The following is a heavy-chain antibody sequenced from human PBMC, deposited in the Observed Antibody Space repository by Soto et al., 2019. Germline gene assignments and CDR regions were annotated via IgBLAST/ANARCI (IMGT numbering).Heavy chain of an antibody. V-gene: IGHV1-69*01. CDR3: ARVGPPSPSVIWFFDL. J-gene: IGHJ2*01. D-gene: IGHD2-21*01. CDR2: IIPMLAAP. Sequence: QGQLVQSGAEVKKPGSSVKVSCKASGGSFRTYAINWVRQAPGQGLEWMGGIIPMLAAPTYAQKFQGRLTITADESTTTVYMELSILTSEDTAVYYCARVGPPSPSVIWFFDLWGRGTLGTVSS. CDR1: GGSFRTYA.